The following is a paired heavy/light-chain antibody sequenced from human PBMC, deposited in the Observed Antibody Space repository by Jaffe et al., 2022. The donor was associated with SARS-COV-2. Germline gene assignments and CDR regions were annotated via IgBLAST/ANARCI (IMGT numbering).Heavy chain of an antibody. Sequence: QVQLQESGPGLVKPSQTLSLTCSVSGGSISSGRYYWSWIRQPAGKGLEWIGRIYTSGNTTYNPSLKSRVTISADTSKNQFSLKLGSVTAADTAMYYCARAVNRYYYESSGYARHAIDMWGLGTMVTVSS. CDR3: ARAVNRYYYESSGYARHAIDM. D-gene: IGHD3-22*01. V-gene: IGHV4-61*02. J-gene: IGHJ3*02. CDR1: GGSISSGRYY. CDR2: IYTSGNT.
Light chain of an antibody. V-gene: IGLV1-40*01. J-gene: IGLJ2*01. CDR3: QSYHRSLSGHHVV. Sequence: QSVLTQPPSVSGAPGQRVTISCTGSSSNIGAGYDVHWYQQLPGIAPKLLIYGNINRPSGVPDRFSGSKSGTSASLAITGLQVEDEADYYCQSYHRSLSGHHVVFGGGTKLTVL. CDR1: SSNIGAGYD. CDR2: GNI.